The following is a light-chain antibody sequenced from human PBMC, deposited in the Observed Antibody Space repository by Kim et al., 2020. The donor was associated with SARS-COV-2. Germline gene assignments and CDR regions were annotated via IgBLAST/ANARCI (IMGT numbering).Light chain of an antibody. CDR2: DAS. Sequence: GDRVTITCRASQSVSSWLAWYQQKPVKAPNLLIYDASSLEGGVPSRFSGSGSGTDFTLTISSLQPEDFATSYCQQYNSFSTFGQGTKVDIQ. V-gene: IGKV1-5*01. CDR3: QQYNSFST. CDR1: QSVSSW. J-gene: IGKJ1*01.